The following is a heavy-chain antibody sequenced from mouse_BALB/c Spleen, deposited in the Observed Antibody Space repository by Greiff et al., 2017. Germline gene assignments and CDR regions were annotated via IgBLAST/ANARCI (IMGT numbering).Heavy chain of an antibody. Sequence: EVQLQQPGAELVKPGASVKLSCTASGFNIKDTYMHWVKQRPEQGLEWIGRIDPANGNTKYDPKFQGKATITADTSSNTAYLQLSSLTSEDTAVYYCGEDYAMDYWGQGTSVTVSS. J-gene: IGHJ4*01. CDR1: GFNIKDTY. CDR2: IDPANGNT. V-gene: IGHV14-3*02. CDR3: GEDYAMDY.